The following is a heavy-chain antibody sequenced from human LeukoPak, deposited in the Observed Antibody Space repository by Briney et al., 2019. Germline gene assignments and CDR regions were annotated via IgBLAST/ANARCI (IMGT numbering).Heavy chain of an antibody. Sequence: GASVKVSCKASGYTFTSYGISWVRQAPGQGLEWMGWISAYNGNTNYAQKLQGRVTMTTDTSTSTAYMELRSLRSDDTAVYYCARRLGYCSSTSCNYYFDYWGQGTLVTVSS. V-gene: IGHV1-18*01. CDR3: ARRLGYCSSTSCNYYFDY. CDR2: ISAYNGNT. J-gene: IGHJ4*02. D-gene: IGHD2-2*01. CDR1: GYTFTSYG.